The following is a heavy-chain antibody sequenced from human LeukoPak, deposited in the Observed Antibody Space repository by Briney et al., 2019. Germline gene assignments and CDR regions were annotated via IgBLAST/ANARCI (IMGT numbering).Heavy chain of an antibody. Sequence: GGSLRLSCAASGFTFSSYSINWVRQAPGKGLEWVSSISSSSSYIYYADSVKGRFTISRDNAKNSLYLQMNSLRAEDTAVYYCARDFKYSYGSGSYYNQIYFDYWGQGTLVTVSS. J-gene: IGHJ4*02. CDR1: GFTFSSYS. V-gene: IGHV3-21*01. CDR3: ARDFKYSYGSGSYYNQIYFDY. CDR2: ISSSSSYI. D-gene: IGHD3-10*01.